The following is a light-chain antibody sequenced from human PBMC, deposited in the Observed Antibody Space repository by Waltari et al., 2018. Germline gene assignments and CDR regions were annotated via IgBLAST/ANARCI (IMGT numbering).Light chain of an antibody. Sequence: QSALTQPPSASGSPGQSVTISCPGTSGDLGRHNFFSWYQPRPGKAPKLIIYELNKRPSGVPDRFTGSKSGNTASLTVSGLQTEDEADYYCSSYAGDNSLAPDWVFGGGTTLTVL. CDR2: ELN. CDR3: SSYAGDNSLAPDWV. V-gene: IGLV2-8*01. J-gene: IGLJ3*02. CDR1: SGDLGRHNF.